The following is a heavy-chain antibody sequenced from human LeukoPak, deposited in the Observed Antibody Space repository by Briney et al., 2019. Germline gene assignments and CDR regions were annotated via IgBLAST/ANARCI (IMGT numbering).Heavy chain of an antibody. D-gene: IGHD4-23*01. J-gene: IGHJ1*01. CDR3: ARGVSTITPKYFQY. CDR1: GGSISSYY. V-gene: IGHV4-59*01. Sequence: SETLSLTFTVSGGSISSYYWSWIRQPPGKGLEWIGYIYYTGSTNYNPSLKSRVTISIDTSKNQFSLKLSSVTAADTAVYYCARGVSTITPKYFQYWGQGTLVAVSS. CDR2: IYYTGST.